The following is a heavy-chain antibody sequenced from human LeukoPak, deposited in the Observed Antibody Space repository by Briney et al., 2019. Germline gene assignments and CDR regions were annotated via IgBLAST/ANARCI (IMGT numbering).Heavy chain of an antibody. Sequence: GGSLRLSCAASGFTFSSYAMHWVRQAPGKGLEWVAVISYDGSNKYYADSVKGRFTISRDNSKNTLYLQMNSLRAEDTAVYYCARDGSSGWCYFDYWGQGTLVTVSS. J-gene: IGHJ4*02. D-gene: IGHD6-19*01. CDR2: ISYDGSNK. V-gene: IGHV3-30*01. CDR1: GFTFSSYA. CDR3: ARDGSSGWCYFDY.